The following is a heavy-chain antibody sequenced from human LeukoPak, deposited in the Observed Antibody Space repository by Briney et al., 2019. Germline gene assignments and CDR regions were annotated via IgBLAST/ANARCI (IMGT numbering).Heavy chain of an antibody. CDR1: GYRFTSYW. Sequence: GSLKISCKGSGYRFTSYWIGWVRQIPGKGLEWMGVINPGDSDTRYSPSFLGQVTTHARKHTTTTFLQWSSLKASDTAVYYCARQGHIVGNKTALDDWGQGTLVTVSS. CDR3: ARQGHIVGNKTALDD. CDR2: INPGDSDT. V-gene: IGHV5-51*01. D-gene: IGHD1-26*01. J-gene: IGHJ4*02.